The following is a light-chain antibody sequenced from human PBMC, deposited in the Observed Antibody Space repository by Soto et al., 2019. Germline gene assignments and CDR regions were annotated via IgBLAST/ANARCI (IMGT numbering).Light chain of an antibody. CDR2: DVT. V-gene: IGLV2-11*01. CDR3: CANVGSSTYV. CDR1: SIDVDDY. J-gene: IGLJ1*01. Sequence: QSVLTQPRSVSGSPGQSVTISCSGTSIDVDDYVSWYQQHPGKAPKVIIYDVTERPSGVPDRFSGSKSGNAASLTVSGLQAEDESEYYCCANVGSSTYVFGSGTKVTV.